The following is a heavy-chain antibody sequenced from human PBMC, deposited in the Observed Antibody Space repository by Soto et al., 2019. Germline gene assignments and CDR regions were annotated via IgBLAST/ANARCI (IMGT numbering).Heavy chain of an antibody. CDR2: INPNSGGT. J-gene: IGHJ6*04. CDR3: ARDSIAAAGKGYYGMDV. D-gene: IGHD6-13*01. CDR1: GYTFTGYY. V-gene: IGHV1-2*04. Sequence: QVQLVQSGAEVKKPGASVKVSCKASGYTFTGYYMHWVRQAPGQGLEWMGWINPNSGGTNYAQKFQGWVTMTRDTSISTAYMELSRLRSDDTAVYYCARDSIAAAGKGYYGMDVWGDGTTVTVSS.